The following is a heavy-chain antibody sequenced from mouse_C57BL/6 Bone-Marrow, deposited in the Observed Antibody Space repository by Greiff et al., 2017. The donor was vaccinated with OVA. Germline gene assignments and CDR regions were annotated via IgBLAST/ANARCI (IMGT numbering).Heavy chain of an antibody. V-gene: IGHV1-54*01. CDR1: GYAFTNYL. Sequence: QVQLKQSGAELVRPGTSVKVSCKASGYAFTNYLIEWVKQRPGQGLEWIGVINPGSGGTNYNEKFKGKATLTADKSSSTAYMQLSSLTSEDSAVYFCARRRRLWLRRDYWGQGTTLTVSS. D-gene: IGHD2-2*01. CDR2: INPGSGGT. CDR3: ARRRRLWLRRDY. J-gene: IGHJ2*01.